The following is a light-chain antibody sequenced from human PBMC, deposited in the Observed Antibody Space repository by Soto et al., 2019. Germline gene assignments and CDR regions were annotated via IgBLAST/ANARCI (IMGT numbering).Light chain of an antibody. CDR3: QQSYSTPIT. V-gene: IGKV1-5*01. Sequence: DIQMTQSPSTPSATAGDRVTITCRASQSISAWLAWYQQKPGKAPKLLIYGASSLESGVPPRFSGSGSGTEFTLTISGLQPDDFATYYCQQSYSTPITFGQGTRLEIK. CDR2: GAS. CDR1: QSISAW. J-gene: IGKJ5*01.